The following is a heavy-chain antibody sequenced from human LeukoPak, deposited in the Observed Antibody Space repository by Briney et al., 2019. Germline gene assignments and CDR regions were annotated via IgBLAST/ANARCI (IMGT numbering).Heavy chain of an antibody. V-gene: IGHV3-7*01. CDR3: ARNQRRLDY. D-gene: IGHD1-14*01. CDR1: GFTFSNYW. J-gene: IGHJ4*02. CDR2: IKQDGSEK. Sequence: PGRSLRLSCAASGFTFSNYWMTWVRQAPGKGLELVANIKQDGSEKYYVDSVKGRFTISRDNAKNSLYLQMNSLRAEDTAVYYCARNQRRLDYWGQGTLVTVSS.